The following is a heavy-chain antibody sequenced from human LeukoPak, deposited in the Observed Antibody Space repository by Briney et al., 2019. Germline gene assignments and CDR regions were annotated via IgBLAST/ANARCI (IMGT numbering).Heavy chain of an antibody. CDR2: ISGSGGST. V-gene: IGHV3-23*01. Sequence: GGSLRLSCAASGFTFSNAWMSWVRQAPGKGLEWVSTISGSGGSTYYADSVKGRFTISRDNSKNTLYLQMNSLRAEDTAVYYCAKVRKATENDYWGQGTLVTVSS. J-gene: IGHJ4*02. D-gene: IGHD5-12*01. CDR1: GFTFSNAW. CDR3: AKVRKATENDY.